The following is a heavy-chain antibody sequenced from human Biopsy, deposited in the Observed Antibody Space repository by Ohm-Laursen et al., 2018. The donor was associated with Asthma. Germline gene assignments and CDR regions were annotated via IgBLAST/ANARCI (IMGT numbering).Heavy chain of an antibody. J-gene: IGHJ4*02. CDR2: ISNDGKNE. Sequence: SLRLSCTASGFTFSRYAMHWVRQAPGKGLEWVAVISNDGKNEYYGDSVKGRFTISRDNAKNSLYLQMNSLRAEDTAVYYCARDGPDLPTELDYWGPGTLVTVSS. CDR1: GFTFSRYA. D-gene: IGHD1-14*01. CDR3: ARDGPDLPTELDY. V-gene: IGHV3-30*04.